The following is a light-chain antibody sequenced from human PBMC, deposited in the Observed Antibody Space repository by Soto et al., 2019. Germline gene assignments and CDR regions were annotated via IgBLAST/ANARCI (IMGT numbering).Light chain of an antibody. CDR3: QQYDSSPKT. V-gene: IGKV3-20*01. CDR2: DAS. CDR1: QSGSSSY. J-gene: IGKJ1*01. Sequence: EIVLTQSPGTLSLSAGERATLSCRASQSGSSSYLAWYQQKPGQAPRLLISDASSRATGLPDRFSGSGSGTDFTLTISRLEPEDFAVYYCQQYDSSPKTFGQGTKVDIK.